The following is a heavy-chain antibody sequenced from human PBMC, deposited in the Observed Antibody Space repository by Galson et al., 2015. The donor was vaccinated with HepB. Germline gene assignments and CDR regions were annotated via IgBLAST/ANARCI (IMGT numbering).Heavy chain of an antibody. CDR3: AKCHSVIDIVVVPAAIGSDY. J-gene: IGHJ4*02. Sequence: SLRLSCAASGFTFSSYAMSWVRQAPGKGLEWVSAISGSGGSTYYADSVKGRFTISRDNSKNTLYLQMNSLRAEDTAVYYCAKCHSVIDIVVVPAAIGSDYWGQGTLVTVSS. V-gene: IGHV3-23*01. CDR1: GFTFSSYA. D-gene: IGHD2-2*01. CDR2: ISGSGGST.